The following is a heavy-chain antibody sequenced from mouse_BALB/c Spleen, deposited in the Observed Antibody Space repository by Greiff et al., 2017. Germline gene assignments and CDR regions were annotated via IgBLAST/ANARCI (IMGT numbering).Heavy chain of an antibody. CDR1: GFNIKDYY. V-gene: IGHV14-4*02. CDR3: NAYRYGRFAY. J-gene: IGHJ3*01. Sequence: VQLQQSGAELVRSGASVKLSCTASGFNIKDYYMHWVKQRPEQGLEWIGWIDPENGDTEYAPKFQGKATMTADTSSNTAYLQLSSLTSEDTAVYYCNAYRYGRFAYWGQGTLVTVSA. CDR2: IDPENGDT. D-gene: IGHD2-14*01.